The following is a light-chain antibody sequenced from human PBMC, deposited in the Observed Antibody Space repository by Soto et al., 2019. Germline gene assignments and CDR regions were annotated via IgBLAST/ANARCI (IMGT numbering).Light chain of an antibody. Sequence: QSVLTQPPSASGTPGQRVTISCSGSSSNIGSNTVNWYQQLPGTAPKLLIYSNNQRPSGDPDRLSGSKSGTSTSLAISGLHSEDEAEYYCVAWDHSLNDPNMVFGGGTNLTVL. CDR1: SSNIGSNT. CDR3: VAWDHSLNDPNMV. CDR2: SNN. V-gene: IGLV1-44*01. J-gene: IGLJ2*01.